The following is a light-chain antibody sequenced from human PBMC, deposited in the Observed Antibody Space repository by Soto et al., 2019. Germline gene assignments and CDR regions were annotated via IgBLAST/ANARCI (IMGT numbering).Light chain of an antibody. CDR1: QSVSSN. Sequence: EIVMTQSPATLSLSPGERATLSYRASQSVSSNLAWYQQKPGQAPRLLISGASTRATGIPARFSGGGSGTEFTLTISSLQSEDFALYYCQQYDNWPSWTFGQGTKVEI. CDR3: QQYDNWPSWT. V-gene: IGKV3-15*01. J-gene: IGKJ1*01. CDR2: GAS.